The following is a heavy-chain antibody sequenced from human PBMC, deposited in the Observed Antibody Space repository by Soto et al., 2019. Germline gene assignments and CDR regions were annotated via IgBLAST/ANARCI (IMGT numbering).Heavy chain of an antibody. V-gene: IGHV3-72*01. Sequence: LRLSCAASGFTFSDHYMDWVRQAPGKGLEWVGRIRSRPNSYTTQYAASVKGRFAVLRDDSENLVYLQINDLKTEDTAVYYCVRDSGRGFYFDYWGQGAQVTVSS. J-gene: IGHJ4*02. CDR2: IRSRPNSYTT. CDR1: GFTFSDHY. D-gene: IGHD3-10*01. CDR3: VRDSGRGFYFDY.